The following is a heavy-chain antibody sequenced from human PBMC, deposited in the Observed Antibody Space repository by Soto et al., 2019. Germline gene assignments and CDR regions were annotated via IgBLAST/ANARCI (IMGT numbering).Heavy chain of an antibody. CDR2: TRNKANSYTT. V-gene: IGHV3-72*01. D-gene: IGHD3-22*01. Sequence: EVQLVESGGGLVQPGGSLRLSCAASGFTFSDHYMDWVRQAPGKGLEWVGRTRNKANSYTTEYAASVKGRFTISRDDSKHSLYLQMNSLKTEDTAVYYCARFTYYYDSSGYPSGYFDYWGQGTLVTVSS. CDR1: GFTFSDHY. J-gene: IGHJ4*02. CDR3: ARFTYYYDSSGYPSGYFDY.